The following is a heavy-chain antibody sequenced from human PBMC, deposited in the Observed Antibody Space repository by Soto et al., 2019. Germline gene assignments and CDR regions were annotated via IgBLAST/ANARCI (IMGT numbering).Heavy chain of an antibody. CDR3: VRGGGGGLFDP. CDR1: GFTFSDYY. Sequence: QVQLVESGGSLITPGGSLRLSCASSGFTFSDYYMSWIRQAPGKGLEWLSYISPGSRYPAYADSVKGRFTISRDNARRSLSLQMNSLTVDDTAIYYCVRGGGGGLFDPWGQGSMVTVSS. J-gene: IGHJ5*02. V-gene: IGHV3-11*06. D-gene: IGHD2-15*01. CDR2: ISPGSRYP.